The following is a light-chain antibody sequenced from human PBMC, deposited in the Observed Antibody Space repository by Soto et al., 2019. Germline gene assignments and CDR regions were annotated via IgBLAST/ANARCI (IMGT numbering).Light chain of an antibody. CDR3: SSNSDKNTVL. V-gene: IGLV2-14*03. J-gene: IGLJ2*01. Sequence: QSVLTQPASVSGSPGQLITISCTGTSRDIGAYDYVSWYQQHPGQAPRLIIYDVTDRPSGISDRFSGSRSGNTASLTISGLRPEDESDYYCSSNSDKNTVLFAGGTQLTVL. CDR1: SRDIGAYDY. CDR2: DVT.